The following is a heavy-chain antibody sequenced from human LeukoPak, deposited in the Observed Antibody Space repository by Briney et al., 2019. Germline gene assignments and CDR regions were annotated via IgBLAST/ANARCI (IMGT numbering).Heavy chain of an antibody. V-gene: IGHV4-59*01. CDR1: GGSISSYY. J-gene: IGHJ5*02. CDR3: ASGIAAPFNWFGP. Sequence: PSETLSLTCTVSGGSISSYYWSWLRQPPGKGLEWIGYIYYSGSTNYNPSLKSRVTISVDTSKNQFSLKLSSVTAADTAVYYCASGIAAPFNWFGPWGQGTLVTVSS. D-gene: IGHD6-13*01. CDR2: IYYSGST.